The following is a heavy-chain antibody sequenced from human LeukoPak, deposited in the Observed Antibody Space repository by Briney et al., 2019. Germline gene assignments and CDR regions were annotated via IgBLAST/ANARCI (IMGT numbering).Heavy chain of an antibody. V-gene: IGHV4-34*01. D-gene: IGHD5-18*01. CDR1: GGSFSGYY. J-gene: IGHJ4*02. CDR2: INHSGST. CDR3: ARLHGYSYGCDY. Sequence: SETLSLTCAGYGGSFSGYYWSWIRQPPGKGLEWTGEINHSGSTNYNPSLKSRVTISVDTSKNQFSLKLSSVTAADRAVYSCARLHGYSYGCDYWGQGTLVTVSS.